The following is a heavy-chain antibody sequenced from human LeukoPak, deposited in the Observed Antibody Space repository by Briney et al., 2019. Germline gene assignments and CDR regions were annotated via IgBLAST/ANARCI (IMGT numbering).Heavy chain of an antibody. CDR3: ARLFGSYFDY. CDR2: IWYDGSNK. J-gene: IGHJ4*02. Sequence: GGSLRLSCAASGFTFSSHGMHWGRQAPGKGLEWVAVIWYDGSNKYYADSVKGRFTISRDNSKNTLYLQMNSLRAEDTAVYYCARLFGSYFDYWGQGTLVTVSS. V-gene: IGHV3-33*01. D-gene: IGHD3-16*01. CDR1: GFTFSSHG.